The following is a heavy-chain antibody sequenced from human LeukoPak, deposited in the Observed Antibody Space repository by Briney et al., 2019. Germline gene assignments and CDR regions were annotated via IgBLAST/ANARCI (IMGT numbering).Heavy chain of an antibody. J-gene: IGHJ4*02. D-gene: IGHD6-19*01. V-gene: IGHV5-51*01. Sequence: GESLKISCKGSGYSFTSYWIGWVRQMPGKGLEWMGIIYPGDSDTRYSPSFQGQVTISADKSIRTAYLQWSSLKASDTAMYYCARHGAVAGTSRGDFDYWGQGTLVTVSS. CDR3: ARHGAVAGTSRGDFDY. CDR2: IYPGDSDT. CDR1: GYSFTSYW.